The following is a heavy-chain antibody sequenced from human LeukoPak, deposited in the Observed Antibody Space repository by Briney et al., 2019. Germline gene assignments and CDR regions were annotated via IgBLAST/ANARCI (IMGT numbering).Heavy chain of an antibody. V-gene: IGHV3-23*01. CDR3: AKDPMVRGATYDY. CDR2: ISGSGGST. Sequence: GGSLRLSCAASGFTFSSYAMSWVRQAPGKGLEWVSAISGSGGSTYYADSVKGRFTISRDNSKNTLYLQMNSLRAEDTAIYYCAKDPMVRGATYDYWGQGTLVTVSS. D-gene: IGHD3-10*01. CDR1: GFTFSSYA. J-gene: IGHJ4*02.